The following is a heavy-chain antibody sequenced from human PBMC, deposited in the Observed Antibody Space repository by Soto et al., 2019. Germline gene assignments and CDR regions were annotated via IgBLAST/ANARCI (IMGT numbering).Heavy chain of an antibody. D-gene: IGHD2-15*01. CDR2: IYYSGST. J-gene: IGHJ4*02. CDR1: GGSISSYY. CDR3: ARVYCSGSRCYDLFDY. V-gene: IGHV4-59*01. Sequence: SETLSLTCTVSGGSISSYYWSWIRQPPGKGLEWIGYIYYSGSTNYNPSLKSRVTISVDTSKNQFSLKLSSVTAADTAVNYCARVYCSGSRCYDLFDYWGQGALVTVSS.